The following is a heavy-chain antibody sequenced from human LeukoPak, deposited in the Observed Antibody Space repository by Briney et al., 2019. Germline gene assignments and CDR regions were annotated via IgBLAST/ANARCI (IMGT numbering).Heavy chain of an antibody. V-gene: IGHV3-23*01. J-gene: IGHJ4*02. CDR1: GFTLSSYA. D-gene: IGHD3-10*01. CDR3: AKDLDDSGIDPVFDY. Sequence: GGSLRLSCAASGFTLSSYAMSWVRQAPGKGLEWVSAISGSGGSTYYAASVKGRFTISRDNSKNTLNLQMNSLRAEDTAVYYCAKDLDDSGIDPVFDYWGQGTLVTVPS. CDR2: ISGSGGST.